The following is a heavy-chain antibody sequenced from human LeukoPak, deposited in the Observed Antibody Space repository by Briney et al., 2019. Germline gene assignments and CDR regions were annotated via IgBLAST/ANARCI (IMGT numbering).Heavy chain of an antibody. J-gene: IGHJ5*02. V-gene: IGHV3-23*01. Sequence: GGSLRLSCAASGFTFSSYSMSWVRQAPGKGLGWVSAISGSGGSTYYADSVKGRFTISRDTSKNTLYLQMNSLRAEDTAVYYCAKDQDGDYGTWGQGTLVTVSS. CDR1: GFTFSSYS. CDR3: AKDQDGDYGT. CDR2: ISGSGGST. D-gene: IGHD4-17*01.